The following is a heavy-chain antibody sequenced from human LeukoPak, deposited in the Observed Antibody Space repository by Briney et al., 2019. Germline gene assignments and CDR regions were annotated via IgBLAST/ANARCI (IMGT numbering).Heavy chain of an antibody. CDR2: ISYDGSNK. CDR1: GFTFSSYA. D-gene: IGHD6-19*01. CDR3: ARDIAVAGTAPLGFCDY. V-gene: IGHV3-30-3*01. J-gene: IGHJ4*02. Sequence: GGSLRLSCAASGFTFSSYAMHWVRQAPGKGLEWVAVISYDGSNKYYADSVKGRFTISRDNSKNTLYLQMNSLRAEDTAVYYCARDIAVAGTAPLGFCDYWGRGTLVTVSS.